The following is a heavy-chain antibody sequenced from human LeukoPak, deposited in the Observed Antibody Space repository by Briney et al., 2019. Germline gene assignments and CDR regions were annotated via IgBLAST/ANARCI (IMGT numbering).Heavy chain of an antibody. D-gene: IGHD6-13*01. CDR3: ASGPYPAAGTDHQFDY. J-gene: IGHJ4*02. V-gene: IGHV4-59*01. Sequence: PSETLSLTCTVSGASISSYHWSWIRQPPGKGPEWIGYIYYSGNTGSTHYNPSLKSRVTISVDTSKNQFSLKLSSLTAADTAVYYCASGPYPAAGTDHQFDYWGQGTLVTVFS. CDR2: IYYSGNTGST. CDR1: GASISSYH.